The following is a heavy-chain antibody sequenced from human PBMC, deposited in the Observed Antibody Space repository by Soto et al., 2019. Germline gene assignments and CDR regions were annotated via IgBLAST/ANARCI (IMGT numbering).Heavy chain of an antibody. CDR3: AHSKTSGMRYYFDY. V-gene: IGHV2-5*02. CDR2: LYWDDDK. Sequence: QITLKESGPTLVKPTQTLTLTCTFSGFSLSTTRVGVGWIRQPPGEALEWLALLYWDDDKLYSPSLKRTLTITTHTPKTPVVLTLTNMDPVATATYYCAHSKTSGMRYYFDYWGQGTLVTVSS. J-gene: IGHJ4*02. CDR1: GFSLSTTRVG.